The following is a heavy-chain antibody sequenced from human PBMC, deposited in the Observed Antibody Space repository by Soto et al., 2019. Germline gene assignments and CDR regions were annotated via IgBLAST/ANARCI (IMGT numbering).Heavy chain of an antibody. J-gene: IGHJ4*02. Sequence: SGPTLVNPTQTLTLTCTFSGFSLSTSGMCVSWIRQPPGKALEWLARIDWDDDKYYSTSLKTRLTISKDTSKNRVVLTMTNMDPVDTATYYCARIRNTRGSGWYYFDYWGQGTLVTVSS. CDR1: GFSLSTSGMC. V-gene: IGHV2-70*11. CDR2: IDWDDDK. CDR3: ARIRNTRGSGWYYFDY. D-gene: IGHD6-19*01.